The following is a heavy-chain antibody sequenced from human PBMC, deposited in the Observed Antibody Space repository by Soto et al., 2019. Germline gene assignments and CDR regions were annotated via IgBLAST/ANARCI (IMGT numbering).Heavy chain of an antibody. CDR1: GGTFSSYA. Sequence: SVKVYCKASGGTFSSYAISWVRQAPGQGLEWMGGIIPIFGTANYAQKFQGRVTITADESTSTAYMELSSLRSEDTAVYYCAMPYYYGSGCTLGYYYYGMDVWGQGTSGTVS. CDR2: IIPIFGTA. CDR3: AMPYYYGSGCTLGYYYYGMDV. J-gene: IGHJ6*02. V-gene: IGHV1-69*13. D-gene: IGHD3-10*01.